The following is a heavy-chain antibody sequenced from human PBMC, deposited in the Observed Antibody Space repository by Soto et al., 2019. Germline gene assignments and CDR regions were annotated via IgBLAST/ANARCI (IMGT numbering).Heavy chain of an antibody. J-gene: IGHJ5*02. D-gene: IGHD2-2*01. Sequence: SVKVSCKASGGTFSSYAISWVRQAPGQGLEWMGGIIPIFGTANYAQKFQGRVTITADESTSTAYMELSSLRSEDTAVYYCARDRYCSSTSCYADNWFDPWGQGTLVTVSS. CDR2: IIPIFGTA. V-gene: IGHV1-69*13. CDR1: GGTFSSYA. CDR3: ARDRYCSSTSCYADNWFDP.